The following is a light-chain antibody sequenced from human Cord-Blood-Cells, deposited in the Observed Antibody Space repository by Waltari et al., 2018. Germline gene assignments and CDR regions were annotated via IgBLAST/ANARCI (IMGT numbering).Light chain of an antibody. J-gene: IGKJ5*01. V-gene: IGKV2-28*01. CDR1: QSLLHSNGSNY. Sequence: DIVMTQSPLYLPVTPGEPDSISCRSSQSLLHSNGSNYLDWYRQKPAQSRQLLIYLGSNRASGVPDRFSGSGSGTDFTLKISRVEAEDVGVYYCMQALQTPHFGQGTRLEIK. CDR3: MQALQTPH. CDR2: LGS.